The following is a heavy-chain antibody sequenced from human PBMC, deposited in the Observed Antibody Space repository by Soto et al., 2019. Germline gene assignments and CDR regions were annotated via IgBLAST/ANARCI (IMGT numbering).Heavy chain of an antibody. CDR2: LSGSCVTI. J-gene: IGHJ4*02. Sequence: GGSLRLSCAASGFTFDNFALNWVRQAPGKGLEWVSGLSGSCVTIYGADSVRGRFTISRDNSKNTLYLQMNSLRTEDTALYYCARAPASWSGYYSGKKNYFDYWGQGTLVTVSS. D-gene: IGHD3-3*01. V-gene: IGHV3-23*01. CDR1: GFTFDNFA. CDR3: ARAPASWSGYYSGKKNYFDY.